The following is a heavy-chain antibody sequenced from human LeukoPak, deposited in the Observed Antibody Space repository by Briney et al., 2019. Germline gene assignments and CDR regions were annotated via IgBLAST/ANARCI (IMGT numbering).Heavy chain of an antibody. CDR2: IYHSGST. CDR1: GGSISSGGYS. Sequence: PSETLSLTCAVSGGSISSGGYSWSWIRQPPGKGLEWIGYIYHSGSTYYNPSLKSRVTISVDRSKNQFSLKLSSVTAADTAVYYRARDADYYGMDVWGQGTTVTVSS. CDR3: ARDADYYGMDV. J-gene: IGHJ6*02. V-gene: IGHV4-30-2*01.